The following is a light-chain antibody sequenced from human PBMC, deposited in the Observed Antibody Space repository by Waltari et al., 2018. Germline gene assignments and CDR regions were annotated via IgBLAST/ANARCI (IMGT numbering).Light chain of an antibody. Sequence: DVVMTQSPLSLPVTLGQPASISCKSSQSLVHSDGNTHLNWFQQRPCQSPRSLIYRVSNRDSSVPDRFSVSGSDTDFTLKISRVEAGDVGVYYCMQGTHWPYTFGQGTKLDIK. CDR3: MQGTHWPYT. CDR2: RVS. J-gene: IGKJ2*01. CDR1: QSLVHSDGNTH. V-gene: IGKV2-30*02.